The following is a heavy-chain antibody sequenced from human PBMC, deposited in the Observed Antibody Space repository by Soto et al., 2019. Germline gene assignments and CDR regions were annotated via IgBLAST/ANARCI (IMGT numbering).Heavy chain of an antibody. CDR2: IRGDGGAT. CDR1: GFTLSDYD. J-gene: IGHJ3*01. CDR3: AKDRRCGEYPAFDL. D-gene: IGHD2-21*01. Sequence: DVHLLESGGGLVQPGGSLRLSCVASGFTLSDYDMGWVRQAPGKGLEWVSLIRGDGGATYYARSLEGRLTISRDTSENTLYLQMTSLRAEDTALYYCAKDRRCGEYPAFDLWGQGTLVTVSS. V-gene: IGHV3-23*01.